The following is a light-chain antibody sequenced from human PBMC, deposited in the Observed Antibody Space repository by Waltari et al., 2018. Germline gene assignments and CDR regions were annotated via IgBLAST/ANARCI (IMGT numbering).Light chain of an antibody. V-gene: IGLV2-14*01. CDR3: SSYTSSSTWV. Sequence: QSALTQPASVSGSPGQSITISCTGTSRDVGGYNYVSWYQQHPGKAPKLMTYEVSKRPSGVSHRFAGSKSGNTASLPISGLQAEDEADYYCSSYTSSSTWVFGGATKLTVL. CDR1: SRDVGGYNY. J-gene: IGLJ3*02. CDR2: EVS.